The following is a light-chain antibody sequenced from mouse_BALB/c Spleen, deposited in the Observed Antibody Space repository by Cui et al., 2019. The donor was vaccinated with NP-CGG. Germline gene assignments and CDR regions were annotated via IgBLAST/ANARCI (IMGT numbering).Light chain of an antibody. J-gene: IGLJ1*01. CDR2: GTN. CDR3: ALWYSNHWV. CDR1: TGAITTSNY. V-gene: IGLV1*01. Sequence: QAAVTQESGLTTSPGETVTLTCRSSTGAITTSNYANWVQEKPDHLFTGLIGGTNNRAPGVPARFSGSLIGAKAALTITGAQTEDEAIYFCALWYSNHWVFGGGTKLTVL.